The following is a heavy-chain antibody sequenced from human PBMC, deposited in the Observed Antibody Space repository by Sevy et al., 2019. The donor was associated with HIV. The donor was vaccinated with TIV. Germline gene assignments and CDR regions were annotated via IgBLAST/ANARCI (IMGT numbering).Heavy chain of an antibody. J-gene: IGHJ6*02. V-gene: IGHV3-7*01. Sequence: GGSLRLSCAASGFTFSRYWMTWVRQAPGKGPEWVANIKYDGSERYYVDSVKGRFTISRENARNSLYLQMTSLRVDDTAVYYCARDRDYGDPHYYYYYGMDVWGQGTTVTVSS. CDR2: IKYDGSER. CDR1: GFTFSRYW. CDR3: ARDRDYGDPHYYYYYGMDV. D-gene: IGHD4-17*01.